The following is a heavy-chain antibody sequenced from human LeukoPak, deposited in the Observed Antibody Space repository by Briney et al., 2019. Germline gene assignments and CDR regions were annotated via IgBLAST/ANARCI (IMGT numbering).Heavy chain of an antibody. CDR3: AKSLYYYGSGSYYNMDY. V-gene: IGHV3-7*01. CDR1: GFTFSTSC. D-gene: IGHD3-10*01. J-gene: IGHJ4*02. Sequence: GGSLRLSCTASGFTFSTSCMTWVRQAPGKGLEWVANIKRDGKDKYYRDSVKGRFTISRDNSKNTLYLQMNSLRAEDTAVYYCAKSLYYYGSGSYYNMDYWGQGTLVTVSS. CDR2: IKRDGKDK.